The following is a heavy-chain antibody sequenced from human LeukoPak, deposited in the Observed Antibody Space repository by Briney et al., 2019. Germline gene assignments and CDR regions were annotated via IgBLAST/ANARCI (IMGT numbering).Heavy chain of an antibody. V-gene: IGHV3-23*01. J-gene: IGHJ3*02. CDR3: AKDRLWFGELHGAFDI. CDR1: GFTFSSYA. D-gene: IGHD3-10*01. CDR2: ISGSGSST. Sequence: PGGSLRLSCAASGFTFSSYAMSWVRQAPGKGLEWISTISGSGSSTDFADSVKGRFTISRDNSKNTLYLQMNSLRAEDTAVYYCAKDRLWFGELHGAFDIWGQGTMVTVSS.